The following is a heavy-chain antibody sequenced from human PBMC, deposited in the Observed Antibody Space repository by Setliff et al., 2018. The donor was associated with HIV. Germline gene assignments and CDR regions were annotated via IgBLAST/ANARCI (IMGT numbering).Heavy chain of an antibody. D-gene: IGHD2-15*01. CDR1: GGSFTSRSYY. J-gene: IGHJ6*03. CDR2: IYYRGSA. CDR3: ARMPPGEILHYYYMDV. Sequence: SETLSLTCTVSGGSFTSRSYYWGWIRQPPGKGLEWIGYIYYRGSANYNSSLKSRVTMSIDTSTNQFSLKVTSVTAADTAIYYCARMPPGEILHYYYMDVWGQGTTVTVSS. V-gene: IGHV4-61*01.